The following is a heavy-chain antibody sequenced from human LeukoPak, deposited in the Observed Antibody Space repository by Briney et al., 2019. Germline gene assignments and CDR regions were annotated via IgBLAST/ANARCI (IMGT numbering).Heavy chain of an antibody. CDR2: IYPGDSDT. Sequence: GESLKISCKGSGYSFTNYWIGWVRQMPGKGLEWMGIIYPGDSDTRYSPSFQGQVTISADKSISTAYLQWSSLKASDTAMYYCARVQLPDGTNRGIFDNWGQGTLVTVSS. CDR1: GYSFTNYW. J-gene: IGHJ4*02. CDR3: ARVQLPDGTNRGIFDN. V-gene: IGHV5-51*01. D-gene: IGHD5-18*01.